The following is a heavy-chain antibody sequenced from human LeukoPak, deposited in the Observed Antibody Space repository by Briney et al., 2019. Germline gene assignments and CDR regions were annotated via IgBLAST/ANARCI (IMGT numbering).Heavy chain of an antibody. J-gene: IGHJ6*03. V-gene: IGHV4-34*01. CDR2: INHSGST. CDR1: GGSFSGYY. CDR3: ARLKYSSSWSGRGYYYYYMDV. Sequence: PSETLSLTCAVYGGSFSGYYWSWIRQPPGKGLEWIGEINHSGSTNYNPSLKSRVTISVDTSKNQFSLKLSSVTAADTAVYYCARLKYSSSWSGRGYYYYYMDVWGKGTTVTISS. D-gene: IGHD6-13*01.